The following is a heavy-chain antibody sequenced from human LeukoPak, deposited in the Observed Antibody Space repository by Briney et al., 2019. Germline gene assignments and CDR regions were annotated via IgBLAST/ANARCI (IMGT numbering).Heavy chain of an antibody. CDR1: GFTFSKYW. V-gene: IGHV3-74*01. Sequence: GGSLRLSCAASGFTFSKYWMLWVRQAPGKGLESVSRINTDGTVTTYADSVKGRFTVSRDNAYNTMFLQMNSVRDEDMAVYYCAXKXWLAPPPDSXGQGTPVTVSS. CDR3: AXKXWLAPPPDS. J-gene: IGHJ4*02. CDR2: INTDGTVT. D-gene: IGHD6-19*01.